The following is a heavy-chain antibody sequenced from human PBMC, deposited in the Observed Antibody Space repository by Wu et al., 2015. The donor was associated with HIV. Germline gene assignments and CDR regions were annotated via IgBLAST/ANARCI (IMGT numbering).Heavy chain of an antibody. CDR1: GYTFTGYY. V-gene: IGHV1-2*02. D-gene: IGHD6-6*01. CDR2: VNPSSGGT. J-gene: IGHJ4*02. Sequence: QVQLVQSGTDVKKPGASVKVSCKASGYTFTGYYIHWVRQAPGQGLEWMGWVNPSSGGTNYAQKFQGRITMTRDTSINTVYMELTRLRIDDTAVYYCVRDMMATRPGGYWGQGTLVTVSS. CDR3: VRDMMATRPGGY.